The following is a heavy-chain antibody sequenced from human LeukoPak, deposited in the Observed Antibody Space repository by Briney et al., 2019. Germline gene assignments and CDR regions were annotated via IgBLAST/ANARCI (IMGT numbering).Heavy chain of an antibody. D-gene: IGHD3-10*01. J-gene: IGHJ5*01. CDR1: GYTFGNYD. CDR2: MNPKSGNT. V-gene: IGHV1-8*01. Sequence: GASVKVSCKASGYTFGNYDINWVRQATGQGLEWMGWMNPKSGNTGYAQKFKGRVTMTRNTSISTAYMDLSSLTSEDTAVYNCARGRSFWFDPWGQGTLVTVSS. CDR3: ARGRSFWFDP.